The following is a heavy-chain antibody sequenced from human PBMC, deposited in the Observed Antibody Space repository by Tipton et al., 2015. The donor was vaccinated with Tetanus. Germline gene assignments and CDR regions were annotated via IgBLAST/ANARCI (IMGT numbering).Heavy chain of an antibody. J-gene: IGHJ4*02. Sequence: SLRLSCEVSGFTFSNYAIHWVCQAPGKGLEWVAVIWYDGNNKYYAESVRGRFTISRDNSRNTVFLQMNSLRVEDTAVYYCAREKKEAATDYWGQGTLFSVSS. CDR1: GFTFSNYA. D-gene: IGHD1-26*01. V-gene: IGHV3-33*01. CDR2: IWYDGNNK. CDR3: AREKKEAATDY.